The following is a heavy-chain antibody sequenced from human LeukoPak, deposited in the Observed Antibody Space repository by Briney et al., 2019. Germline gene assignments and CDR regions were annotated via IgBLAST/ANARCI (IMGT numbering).Heavy chain of an antibody. CDR3: ARVIDDYVWGSYRTPTPYFDY. CDR2: IYYSGST. CDR1: GGSISSYY. J-gene: IGHJ4*02. Sequence: PSETLSLTCTVSGGSISSYYWSWIRQPPGKGLEWIGYIYYSGSTYYNPSLKSRVTISVDTSKNQFSLKLSSVTAADTAVYYCARVIDDYVWGSYRTPTPYFDYWGQGTLVTVSS. V-gene: IGHV4-59*08. D-gene: IGHD3-16*01.